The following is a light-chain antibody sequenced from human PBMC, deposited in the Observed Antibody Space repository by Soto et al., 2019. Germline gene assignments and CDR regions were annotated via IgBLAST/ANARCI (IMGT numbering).Light chain of an antibody. J-gene: IGKJ2*01. CDR1: QSISSD. CDR3: QQYNKWPRT. V-gene: IGKV3-15*01. CDR2: GAS. Sequence: EIVMTQSPATLSVSPGERATLSCRASQSISSDVAWYQQKPGQAPRLLIYGASTTATGIPARFSGSGSGTEFTLTISSLQSEDFAVYNCQQYNKWPRTFXQGTK.